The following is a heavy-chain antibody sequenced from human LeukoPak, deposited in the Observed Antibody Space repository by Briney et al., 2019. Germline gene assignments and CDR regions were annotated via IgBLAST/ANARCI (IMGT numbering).Heavy chain of an antibody. CDR1: GGSFSGYY. J-gene: IGHJ4*02. D-gene: IGHD3-3*01. CDR2: INHSGRN. Sequence: SETLSLACAGYGGSFSGYYWSWLRQAPGKGLEGSGEINHSGRNNYNTSLKSGVTISVETTKKEYSLKLSSLTAADTAVYYCARGRRLRFLEWLSYFDYWGQGTLVTVSS. CDR3: ARGRRLRFLEWLSYFDY. V-gene: IGHV4-34*01.